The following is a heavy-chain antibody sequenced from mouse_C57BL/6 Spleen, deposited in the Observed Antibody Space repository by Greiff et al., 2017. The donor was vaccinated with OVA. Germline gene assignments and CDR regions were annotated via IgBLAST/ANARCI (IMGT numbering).Heavy chain of an antibody. D-gene: IGHD2-3*01. CDR1: GYTFTDYE. J-gene: IGHJ3*01. Sequence: QVQLQQSGAELVRPGASVTLSCKASGYTFTDYEMHWVKQTPVHGLEWIGAIDPETGGTAYNQKFKGKAILTADKSSSTAYMELRSLTSEDSAVYYCTREGDGYYVPFAYWGQGTLVTVSA. V-gene: IGHV1-15*01. CDR2: IDPETGGT. CDR3: TREGDGYYVPFAY.